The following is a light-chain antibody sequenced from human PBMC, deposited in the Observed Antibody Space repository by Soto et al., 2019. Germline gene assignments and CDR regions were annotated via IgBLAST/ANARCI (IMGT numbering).Light chain of an antibody. CDR3: QQYGSSPWT. CDR2: GAC. CDR1: QSVSSNY. J-gene: IGKJ1*01. Sequence: IVVTQSPGTLSLSPGERDTLSCRASQSVSSNYLAWYQQKPGQAPRPLIYGACSRATGIPDRFSGSGAGTDFTLTISRLEPEDFAVYYCQQYGSSPWTFGQGTKVELK. V-gene: IGKV3-20*01.